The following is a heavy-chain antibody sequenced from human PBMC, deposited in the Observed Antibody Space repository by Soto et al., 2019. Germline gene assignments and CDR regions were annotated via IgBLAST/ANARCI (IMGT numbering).Heavy chain of an antibody. Sequence: GGSLRLSCAASGFTFSSYGMHWVRQAPGKGLEWVAVISYDGSNKYYADSVKGRFTISRDNSKNTLYLQMNSLRAEDTAVYYCANTPMDSIVLVPAAIYYYYGMDVSGQGTTVTVSS. V-gene: IGHV3-30*18. J-gene: IGHJ6*02. D-gene: IGHD2-2*01. CDR2: ISYDGSNK. CDR3: ANTPMDSIVLVPAAIYYYYGMDV. CDR1: GFTFSSYG.